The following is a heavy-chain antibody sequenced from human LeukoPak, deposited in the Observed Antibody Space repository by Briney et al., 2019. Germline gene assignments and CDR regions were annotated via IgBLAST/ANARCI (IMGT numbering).Heavy chain of an antibody. Sequence: ASVKVSCKASGYTFINYGISWVRQAPGQGLEWMGWISAENGNTGYVENLQGRVTMTRNTSISTAYMELSSLRSEDTAVYYCTGGSYYSIEYWGQGTLVTVSS. J-gene: IGHJ4*02. V-gene: IGHV1-8*01. D-gene: IGHD1-26*01. CDR2: ISAENGNT. CDR1: GYTFINYG. CDR3: TGGSYYSIEY.